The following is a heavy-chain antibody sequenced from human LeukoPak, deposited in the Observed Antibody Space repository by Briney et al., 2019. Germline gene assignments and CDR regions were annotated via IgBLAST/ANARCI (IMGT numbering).Heavy chain of an antibody. CDR3: ARERLLNYYDFFDY. Sequence: GGSLRLSCAASGFTFSSYWMSWVRQAPGKGLEWVAVIWYDGSNKYYADSVKGRFTISRDNSKNTLYLQMNSLRAEDTAVYYCARERLLNYYDFFDYWGQGTLVTVSS. D-gene: IGHD3-22*01. CDR2: IWYDGSNK. J-gene: IGHJ4*02. CDR1: GFTFSSYW. V-gene: IGHV3-33*08.